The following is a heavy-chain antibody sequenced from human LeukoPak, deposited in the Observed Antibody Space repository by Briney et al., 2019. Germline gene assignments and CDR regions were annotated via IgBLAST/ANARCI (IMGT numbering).Heavy chain of an antibody. V-gene: IGHV3-23*01. J-gene: IGHJ3*01. CDR1: GFTFSNYA. CDR3: AKDSVSQNGIFDPFDV. Sequence: GGSLRLSCAASGFTFSNYAMTWVRQAPGKGLEWVSAITASGGTTYYADSVRGRFIVSRDNSKNTLFLQMNRLRAEDAAVYYCAKDSVSQNGIFDPFDVWGLGTLVTVSS. CDR2: ITASGGTT. D-gene: IGHD2-15*01.